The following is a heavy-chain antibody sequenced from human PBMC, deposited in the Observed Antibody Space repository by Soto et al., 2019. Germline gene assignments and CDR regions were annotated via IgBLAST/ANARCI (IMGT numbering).Heavy chain of an antibody. J-gene: IGHJ5*02. Sequence: SVKLSCEASRYSFPTYAIHWVRQAPGQRLQWMGWINTVNGNTHYSQKFQGRVTITRDSSASTVYMELSSLKSEDTAFYYCASGRGSMFDPWGQGTLVTVS. CDR3: ASGRGSMFDP. CDR2: INTVNGNT. D-gene: IGHD3-16*01. V-gene: IGHV1-3*04. CDR1: RYSFPTYA.